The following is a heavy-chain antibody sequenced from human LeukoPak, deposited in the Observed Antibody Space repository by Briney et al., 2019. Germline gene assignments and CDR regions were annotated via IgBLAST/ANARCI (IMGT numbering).Heavy chain of an antibody. CDR2: VHYSGST. V-gene: IGHV4-39*02. CDR3: AREGYYYGMDV. Sequence: SETLSLTCTDSGGSISSSGHYWGWIRQAPGKGLEWIGSVHYSGSTYYSPSLQSRVSISVDTSKNQFSLNFKSMTAADTAVYYCAREGYYYGMDVWGQGTTVTVSS. CDR1: GGSISSSGHY. J-gene: IGHJ6*02.